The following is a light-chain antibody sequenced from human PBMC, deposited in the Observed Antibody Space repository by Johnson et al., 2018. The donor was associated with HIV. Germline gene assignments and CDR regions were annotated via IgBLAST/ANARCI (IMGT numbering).Light chain of an antibody. V-gene: IGLV1-51*01. J-gene: IGLJ1*01. Sequence: QSVLTQPPSVSAAPGQKVTISCSGSSSNIGNKYVSWYQQLPGTAPKLLIYDNDKRPPGISDRFSASKSGTSATLGITGLQTGDEADYYCGTWDSYLTAGVFGSGTKVTVL. CDR1: SSNIGNKY. CDR2: DND. CDR3: GTWDSYLTAGV.